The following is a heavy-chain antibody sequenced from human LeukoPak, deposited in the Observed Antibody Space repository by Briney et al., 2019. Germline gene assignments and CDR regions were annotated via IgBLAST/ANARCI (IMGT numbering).Heavy chain of an antibody. D-gene: IGHD1-26*01. J-gene: IGHJ5*02. V-gene: IGHV6-1*01. CDR1: GDSVSSNSAA. CDR3: ARGDGTGIVGAKRTWFDP. Sequence: SQTLSLTCAISGDSVSSNSAAWNWIRQSPSRGLEWLGRTYYRSKWYNDYAVSVKSRITINPDTSKNQFSLQLNSVTPEDTAVYYCARGDGTGIVGAKRTWFDPWGQGTLVTVSS. CDR2: TYYRSKWYN.